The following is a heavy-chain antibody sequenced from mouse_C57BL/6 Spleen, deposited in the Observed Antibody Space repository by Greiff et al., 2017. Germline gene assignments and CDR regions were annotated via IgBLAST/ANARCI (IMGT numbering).Heavy chain of an antibody. J-gene: IGHJ1*03. CDR1: GFTFSDYG. V-gene: IGHV5-17*01. Sequence: EVMLVESGGGLVKPGGSLKLSCAASGFTFSDYGMHWVRQAPEKGLEWVAYISSGSSTIYYADTVKGRFTISRDNAKNTLFLQMTSLRSEDTAMYYCARGGYYGSSYLWYFDVWGTGTTVTVSS. CDR2: ISSGSSTI. CDR3: ARGGYYGSSYLWYFDV. D-gene: IGHD1-1*01.